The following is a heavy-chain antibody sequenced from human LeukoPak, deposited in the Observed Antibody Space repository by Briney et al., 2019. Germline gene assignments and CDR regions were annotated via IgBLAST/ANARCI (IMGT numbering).Heavy chain of an antibody. CDR3: ARTDDYGDYDYYGMDV. CDR2: INPNSGGT. CDR1: GYTFTGYY. J-gene: IGHJ6*02. Sequence: ASVKVSCKASGYTFTGYYMHWVRQAPGQGLEWMGWINPNSGGTNYAQKFQGRVTMTRDTSISTAYMELSRLRFDDTAVYYCARTDDYGDYDYYGMDVWGQGTTVTASS. V-gene: IGHV1-2*02. D-gene: IGHD4-17*01.